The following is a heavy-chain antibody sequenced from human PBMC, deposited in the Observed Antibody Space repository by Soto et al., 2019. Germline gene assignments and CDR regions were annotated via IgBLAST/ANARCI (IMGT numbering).Heavy chain of an antibody. V-gene: IGHV1-69*13. J-gene: IGHJ6*02. D-gene: IGHD3-9*01. CDR3: ARVPSDYDILTGYYYYHYGMDV. CDR1: GGTFSSYA. Sequence: SVKVSCKASGGTFSSYAISWVRQAPGQGLEWMGGIIPIFGTANYAQKFQGRVTITADESTSTAYMELSSLRSEDTAVYYCARVPSDYDILTGYYYYHYGMDVWGQGTTVTVSS. CDR2: IIPIFGTA.